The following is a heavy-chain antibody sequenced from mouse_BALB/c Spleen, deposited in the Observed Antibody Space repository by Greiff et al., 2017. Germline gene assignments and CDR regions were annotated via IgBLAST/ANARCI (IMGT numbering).Heavy chain of an antibody. CDR3: AREGVRYAMDY. CDR1: GFTFSSFG. CDR2: ISSGSSTI. V-gene: IGHV5-17*02. D-gene: IGHD2-14*01. J-gene: IGHJ4*01. Sequence: EVMLVESGGGLVQPGGSRKLSCAASGFTFSSFGMHWVRQAPEKGLEWVAYISSGSSTIYYADTVKGRFTISRDNPKNTLFLQMTSLRSEDTAMYYCAREGVRYAMDYWGQGTSVTVSS.